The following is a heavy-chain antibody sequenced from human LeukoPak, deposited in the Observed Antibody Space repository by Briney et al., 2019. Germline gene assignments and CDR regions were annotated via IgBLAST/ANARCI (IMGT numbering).Heavy chain of an antibody. D-gene: IGHD2-2*01. CDR1: GFTFSSYA. Sequence: GGSLRLSCAASGFTFSSYAMSWVRQAPGKGLEWVSAISGSGGSTYYADSVKGRFTISRDNSKNTLYLQMNSLRAEDTAVYYCAKRYCSSTSCSLFDYWGQGTLVTVST. CDR2: ISGSGGST. V-gene: IGHV3-23*01. J-gene: IGHJ4*02. CDR3: AKRYCSSTSCSLFDY.